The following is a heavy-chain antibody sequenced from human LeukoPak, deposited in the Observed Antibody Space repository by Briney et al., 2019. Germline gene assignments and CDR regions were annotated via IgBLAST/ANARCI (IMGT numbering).Heavy chain of an antibody. Sequence: SETLSLTCTVSGGSISSYYWSWIRQPPGKGLEWIGYIYYSGSTNYNPSLKSRVTISVDTSKNQFSLKLSSVTAADTAVYYCARGGSGVDYWGQGTLVTVSS. J-gene: IGHJ4*02. CDR2: IYYSGST. D-gene: IGHD7-27*01. CDR1: GGSISSYY. V-gene: IGHV4-59*01. CDR3: ARGGSGVDY.